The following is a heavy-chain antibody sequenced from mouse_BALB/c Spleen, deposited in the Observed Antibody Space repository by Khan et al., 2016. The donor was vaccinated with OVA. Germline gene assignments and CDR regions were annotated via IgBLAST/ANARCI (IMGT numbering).Heavy chain of an antibody. Sequence: QVQLKQSGAELAKPGASVKMSCKASGYTFTTYWMHWVKQRPGQGLEWIGYINPTSGYTDYTEKFKDRATLSADRSSSTAYMQLSNLTSEDSAVYYCTRDRIDYWGQGTTLTVSS. CDR3: TRDRIDY. CDR2: INPTSGYT. J-gene: IGHJ2*01. CDR1: GYTFTTYW. V-gene: IGHV1-7*01.